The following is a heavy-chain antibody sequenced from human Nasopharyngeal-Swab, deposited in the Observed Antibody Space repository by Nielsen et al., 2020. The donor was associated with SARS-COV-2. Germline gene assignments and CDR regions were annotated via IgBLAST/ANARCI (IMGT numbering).Heavy chain of an antibody. CDR1: GYTFTSYD. D-gene: IGHD3-3*01. J-gene: IGHJ6*02. CDR3: ARVPPLLQRIFWSGYYPSHYYYGMDV. CDR2: MNPNSGNT. V-gene: IGHV1-8*01. Sequence: ASVKVSCKASGYTFTSYDINWVRQATGQGLEWMGWMNPNSGNTGYAQKFQGRVTMTRNTSISTAYMELSSLRSEDTAVYYCARVPPLLQRIFWSGYYPSHYYYGMDVWGQGTTVTVSS.